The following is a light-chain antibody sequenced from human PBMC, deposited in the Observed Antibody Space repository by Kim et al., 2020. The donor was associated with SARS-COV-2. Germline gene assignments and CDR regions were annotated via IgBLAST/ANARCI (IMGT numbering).Light chain of an antibody. CDR1: NIGSKN. CDR2: RDS. V-gene: IGLV3-9*01. J-gene: IGLJ2*01. CDR3: QVWDSSTVV. Sequence: SYELTQPLSVSVALGQTARITCGGNNIGSKNVHWYQQKPGQAPVLVIYRDSNRPSGIPERFYGSNSGNTATLTISRAQAGDEADYYCQVWDSSTVVFGGG.